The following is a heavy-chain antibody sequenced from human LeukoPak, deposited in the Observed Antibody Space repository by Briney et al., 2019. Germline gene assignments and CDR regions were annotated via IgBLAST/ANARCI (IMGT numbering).Heavy chain of an antibody. CDR2: IYYSGST. D-gene: IGHD6-13*01. CDR1: GDSICMGGYY. V-gene: IGHV4-31*03. Sequence: SETLSLTCTVSGDSICMGGYYCSWIWQHPGEGLEWIGYIYYSGSTRYNPSLKSRVTISVDTSKNQFSLKLSSVTAADTAVYYCPRADSSSYGHFGYWAQGTLLTVSS. CDR3: PRADSSSYGHFGY. J-gene: IGHJ4*02.